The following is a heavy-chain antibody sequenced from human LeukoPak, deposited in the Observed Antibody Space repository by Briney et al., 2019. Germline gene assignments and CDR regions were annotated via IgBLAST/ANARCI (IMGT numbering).Heavy chain of an antibody. CDR2: IKQDGSEK. J-gene: IGHJ6*03. CDR3: ARSSITMVRGVIKSTTSWYHYYNMDV. CDR1: GFTFSSYS. V-gene: IGHV3-7*01. Sequence: GGSLRLSCAASGFTFSSYSMSWVRQAPGKGLEWVANIKQDGSEKNYVGSVKGRFTIARDNAKNSLYLQMNSLRAEDTAVYYCARSSITMVRGVIKSTTSWYHYYNMDVWGKGTTVPVSS. D-gene: IGHD3-10*01.